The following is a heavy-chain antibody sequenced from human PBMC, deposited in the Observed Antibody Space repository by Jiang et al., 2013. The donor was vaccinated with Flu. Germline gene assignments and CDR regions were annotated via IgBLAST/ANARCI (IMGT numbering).Heavy chain of an antibody. J-gene: IGHJ6*01. CDR1: GGSISSGDYY. CDR2: IYYSGST. Sequence: GSGLVKPSQTLSLTCTVSGGSISSGDYYWSWIRQPPGKGLEWIGYIYYSGSTYYNPSLKSRVTISVDTSKNQFSLKLSSVTAADTAVYYCARGEVRGGEDVWGPRGPRVTVSS. CDR3: ARGEVRGGEDV. V-gene: IGHV4-30-4*01. D-gene: IGHD3-10*01.